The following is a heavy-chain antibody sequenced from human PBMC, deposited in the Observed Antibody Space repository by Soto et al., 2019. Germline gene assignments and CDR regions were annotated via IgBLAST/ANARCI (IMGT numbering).Heavy chain of an antibody. CDR1: GITLSSYS. D-gene: IGHD6-19*01. V-gene: IGHV3-21*01. J-gene: IGHJ5*02. Sequence: EVQLMESGGGLVKPGGSLRLSCAASGITLSSYSMNWVRQAPGKGLEWVSYISGTINHIYYADSVRGRFTISRDNAKNSLYLQMDSLRADDTAVYYCARDTTKHTSGWLPGGFGDWGQGTLVSVSS. CDR2: ISGTINHI. CDR3: ARDTTKHTSGWLPGGFGD.